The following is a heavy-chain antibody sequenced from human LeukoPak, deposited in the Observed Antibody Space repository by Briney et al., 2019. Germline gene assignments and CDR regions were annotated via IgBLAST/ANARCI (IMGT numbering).Heavy chain of an antibody. CDR3: AKDTQWLVPGYFDY. D-gene: IGHD6-19*01. CDR1: GFTFSSYA. V-gene: IGHV3-23*01. CDR2: ISGSGSST. Sequence: GGSLGLSCAASGFTFSSYAMSWVRQAPGKGLEWVSAISGSGSSTYYADSVKGRFTISRDNSKNTLYMQMNSLRAEDTAVYYCAKDTQWLVPGYFDYWGQGTLVTVSS. J-gene: IGHJ4*02.